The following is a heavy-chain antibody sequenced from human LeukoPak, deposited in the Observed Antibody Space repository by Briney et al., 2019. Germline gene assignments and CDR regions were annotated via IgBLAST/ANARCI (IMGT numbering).Heavy chain of an antibody. CDR3: ARDSLRGYFDY. D-gene: IGHD4-17*01. V-gene: IGHV3-13*04. CDR2: ICTSGDT. CDR1: GFTFSSYD. Sequence: GGSLRLSCAASGFTFSSYDMHWVRQATGKGLEWVSVICTSGDTYYTASVKGRFTISRDNPKNSLYLQMNSLRAEDTAAYYCARDSLRGYFDYWGQGTLVTVSS. J-gene: IGHJ4*02.